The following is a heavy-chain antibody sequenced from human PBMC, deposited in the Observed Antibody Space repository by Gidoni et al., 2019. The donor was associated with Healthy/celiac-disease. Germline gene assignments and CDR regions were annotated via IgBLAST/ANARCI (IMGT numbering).Heavy chain of an antibody. CDR1: GFTFRSYA. D-gene: IGHD5-12*01. CDR2: ISGSGGST. Sequence: EVQLLESGGGLVQPGGSLRLSCAASGFTFRSYAMSWVRQAPGKGLEWVSAISGSGGSTYYADSVKGRFTISRDNSKNTLYLQMNSLRAEDTAVYYCAKLGLVGYDFSWFDPWGQGTLVTVSS. CDR3: AKLGLVGYDFSWFDP. V-gene: IGHV3-23*01. J-gene: IGHJ5*02.